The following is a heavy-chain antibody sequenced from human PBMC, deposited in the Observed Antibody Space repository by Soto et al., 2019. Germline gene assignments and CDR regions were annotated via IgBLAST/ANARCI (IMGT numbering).Heavy chain of an antibody. Sequence: NGCASTWASYWINGVPQAPGQGLEWMGWITAYNDNTNYAQKVQGRAILTIDTSTTTGYMELRSLRSDDTAVYYCARGQIQSDFDYSGQPTLVTVS. CDR2: ITAYNDNT. J-gene: IGHJ4*02. V-gene: IGHV1-18*04. CDR1: ASTWASYW. CDR3: ARGQIQSDFDY.